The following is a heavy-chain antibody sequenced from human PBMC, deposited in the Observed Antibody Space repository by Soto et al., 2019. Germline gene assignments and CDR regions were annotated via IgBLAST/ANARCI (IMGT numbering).Heavy chain of an antibody. J-gene: IGHJ6*02. CDR1: GYSFTSYW. Sequence: PGESLKISCKGSGYSFTSYWIGWVRQMPGKGLEWMGIIYPGDSDTRYSPSFQGQVTISADKSISTAYLQWSSLKASDTAMYYCARQRGREGATRRYYYYYGMDVWGQGTTVTVSS. CDR2: IYPGDSDT. D-gene: IGHD1-26*01. CDR3: ARQRGREGATRRYYYYYGMDV. V-gene: IGHV5-51*01.